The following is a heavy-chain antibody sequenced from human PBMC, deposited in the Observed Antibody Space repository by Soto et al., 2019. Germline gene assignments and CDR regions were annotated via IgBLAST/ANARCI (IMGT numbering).Heavy chain of an antibody. D-gene: IGHD5-18*01. CDR1: GGSISSGGYY. V-gene: IGHV4-31*03. Sequence: QVQLQESGPGLVKPSQTLSLTCTVSGGSISSGGYYWSWIRQHPGKGLEWIGYIYYSGSTNYNPSLKSRVTLSVDTSKTQFSLKLSSVTAADTAVYYCARVTKLWQTFDYWGQGTLVTVSS. CDR3: ARVTKLWQTFDY. J-gene: IGHJ4*02. CDR2: IYYSGST.